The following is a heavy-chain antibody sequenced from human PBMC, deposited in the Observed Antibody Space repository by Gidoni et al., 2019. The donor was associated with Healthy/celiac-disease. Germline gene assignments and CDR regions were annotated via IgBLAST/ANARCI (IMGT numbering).Heavy chain of an antibody. CDR2: ISSSSSYI. V-gene: IGHV3-21*01. D-gene: IGHD3-10*01. CDR3: AILGAGNYGSGSYAFDI. J-gene: IGHJ3*02. Sequence: EVQLVESGGGLVKPGGSLRLSCAASGFTFSSYSMNWVRQAPGKGLECVSSISSSSSYIYYADSVKGRFTISRDNAKNSLYLQMNSLRAEDTAVYYCAILGAGNYGSGSYAFDIWGQGTMVTVSS. CDR1: GFTFSSYS.